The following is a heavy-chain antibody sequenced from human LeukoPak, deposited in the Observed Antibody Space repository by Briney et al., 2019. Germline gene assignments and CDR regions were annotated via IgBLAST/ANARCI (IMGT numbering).Heavy chain of an antibody. V-gene: IGHV4-39*01. CDR1: GGSISSSSYY. J-gene: IGHJ4*02. Sequence: SETLSLTCTVSGGSISSSSYYWGWIRQPPGKGLEWIGSIYYSGSTYYNPSLKSRVTISVDTSKNQFSVKLSSVTAADTAVYYCASGPDFWSGYPAQYYFDYWGQGTLVTVSS. CDR2: IYYSGST. D-gene: IGHD3-3*01. CDR3: ASGPDFWSGYPAQYYFDY.